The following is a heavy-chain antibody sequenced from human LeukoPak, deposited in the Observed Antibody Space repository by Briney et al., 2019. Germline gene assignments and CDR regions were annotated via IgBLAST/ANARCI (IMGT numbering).Heavy chain of an antibody. CDR2: IKRDGSEK. Sequence: PGGSLRLSCAASGFTFSSYWMTWVRQAPGKGLEWVANIKRDGSEKHYADSVKGRFIISRDFPKDTVYLQMNGLRVEDSALYYCARGGRGSAVVVAPRAFDIWGQGTMVAVSS. V-gene: IGHV3-7*03. J-gene: IGHJ3*02. CDR1: GFTFSSYW. D-gene: IGHD2-15*01. CDR3: ARGGRGSAVVVAPRAFDI.